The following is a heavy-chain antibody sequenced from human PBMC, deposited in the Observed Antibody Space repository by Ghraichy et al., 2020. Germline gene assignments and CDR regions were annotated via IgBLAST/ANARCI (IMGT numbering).Heavy chain of an antibody. D-gene: IGHD1-1*01. J-gene: IGHJ3*02. V-gene: IGHV3-30*07. CDR3: AREVRRELERRGSFDI. CDR1: IFTFSAYP. CDR2: ISFDGRDR. Sequence: GGSLRLSCAASIFTFSAYPMHWVRQAPGKGLEWVALISFDGRDRYYADSVKGRFTISSDNSKNTLYLQMNSLTGEDTAMYYCAREVRRELERRGSFDIWGLGTKVTVTS.